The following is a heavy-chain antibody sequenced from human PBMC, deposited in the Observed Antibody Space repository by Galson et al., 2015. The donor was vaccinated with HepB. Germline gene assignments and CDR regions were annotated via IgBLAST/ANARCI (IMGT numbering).Heavy chain of an antibody. V-gene: IGHV1-8*01. CDR1: GYTFTSYD. Sequence: SVKVSCKASGYTFTSYDINWVRQATGQGLEWMGWMNPNSGNTGYAQKFQGRVTMTRNTSISTAYMELSSLRSEDTAVYYCARGRGTWKAGVPWYGGVASGRYTQNWFDPWGQGTLVTVSS. D-gene: IGHD3-10*01. CDR3: ARGRGTWKAGVPWYGGVASGRYTQNWFDP. J-gene: IGHJ5*02. CDR2: MNPNSGNT.